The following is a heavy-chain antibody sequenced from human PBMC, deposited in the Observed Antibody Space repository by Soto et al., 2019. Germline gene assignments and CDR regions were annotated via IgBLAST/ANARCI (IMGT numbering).Heavy chain of an antibody. CDR2: IYHSGST. CDR3: ARKSYDAPLVFDY. Sequence: LEILSLTCAVSGRSIVSSNWWSWVRQPTGKGLEWIGEIYHSGSTNYNPSLKSRVTISVDKSKSQFSLKLGSVTAADTAVYYCARKSYDAPLVFDYWGQGTLVTVSS. CDR1: GRSIVSSNW. V-gene: IGHV4-4*02. D-gene: IGHD3-22*01. J-gene: IGHJ4*02.